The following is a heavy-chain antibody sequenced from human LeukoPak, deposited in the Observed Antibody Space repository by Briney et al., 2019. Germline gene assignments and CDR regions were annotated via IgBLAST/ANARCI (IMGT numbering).Heavy chain of an antibody. J-gene: IGHJ4*02. V-gene: IGHV3-23*01. CDR2: ISGSGGST. CDR3: ARDYSGRITIFGVVTPGD. D-gene: IGHD3-3*01. Sequence: GGSLRLSCAASGFTFSSYAMSWARQAPGKGLEWVSAISGSGGSTYYADSVKGRFTISRDNSKNTLYLQMNSLRAEDTAVYYCARDYSGRITIFGVVTPGDWGQGTLVTVSS. CDR1: GFTFSSYA.